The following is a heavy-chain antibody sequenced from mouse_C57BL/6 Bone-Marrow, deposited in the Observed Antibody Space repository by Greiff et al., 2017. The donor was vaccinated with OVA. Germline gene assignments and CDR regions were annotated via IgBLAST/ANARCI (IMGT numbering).Heavy chain of an antibody. CDR2: IYPGSGYT. Sequence: VKLVESGPELVKPGASVKISCKASGYSFTSYYIHWVKQRPGQGLEWIGWIYPGSGYTKYNEKFKGKATLTADTSSSTAYMQLSSLTSEDSAVYYCARGNISNYKGHYYAIDYWGQGTSVTVSS. D-gene: IGHD2-5*01. CDR1: GYSFTSYY. V-gene: IGHV1-66*01. J-gene: IGHJ4*01. CDR3: ARGNISNYKGHYYAIDY.